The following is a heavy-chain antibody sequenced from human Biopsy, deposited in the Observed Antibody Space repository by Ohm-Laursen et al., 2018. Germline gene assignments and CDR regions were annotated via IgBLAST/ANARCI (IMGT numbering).Heavy chain of an antibody. J-gene: IGHJ4*02. D-gene: IGHD6-19*01. CDR1: EYTLTELP. CDR3: ARNTGWYGDLYYFDY. Sequence: GASVKVSCKVSEYTLTELPIHWVRQAPGKGLEWMGGFDPEHGETLYAQKFQGRVTMTRDTSKSTVYMELSSLRSADTAVYFCARNTGWYGDLYYFDYWGQGTLVTVSS. CDR2: FDPEHGET. V-gene: IGHV1-24*01.